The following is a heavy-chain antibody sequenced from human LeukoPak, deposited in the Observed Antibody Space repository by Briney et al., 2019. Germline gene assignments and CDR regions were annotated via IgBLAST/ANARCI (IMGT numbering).Heavy chain of an antibody. CDR1: GGSISSYY. CDR3: ARDSGTTGEVKFDP. J-gene: IGHJ5*02. D-gene: IGHD3-10*01. CDR2: IYTSGTI. V-gene: IGHV4-4*07. Sequence: SETLSLTCTVSGGSISSYYWSWIRQPAGTALEWIGRIYTSGTITYNPSLKSRVTISVDTSKNQFSLKLSSVTAADTAVYYCARDSGTTGEVKFDPWGQGTLVTVSS.